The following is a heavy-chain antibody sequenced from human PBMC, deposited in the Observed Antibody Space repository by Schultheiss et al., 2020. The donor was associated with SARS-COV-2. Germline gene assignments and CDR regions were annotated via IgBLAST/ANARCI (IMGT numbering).Heavy chain of an antibody. CDR3: AYYCSGGSCNRFDY. J-gene: IGHJ4*02. CDR2: INWNGGST. Sequence: GESLKISCAASGFTFSSYAMSWVRQAPGKGLEWVSGINWNGGSTYYADSVRGRFSISRDNSKNTLYLQMNSLRAEDTAVYYCAYYCSGGSCNRFDYWGQGTLVTVSS. V-gene: IGHV3-23*01. D-gene: IGHD2-15*01. CDR1: GFTFSSYA.